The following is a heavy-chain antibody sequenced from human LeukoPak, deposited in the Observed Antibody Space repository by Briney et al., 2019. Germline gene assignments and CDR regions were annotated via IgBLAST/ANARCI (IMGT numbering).Heavy chain of an antibody. CDR1: GFTFDDYA. CDR3: ARDVRRRVFYHGMDV. J-gene: IGHJ6*02. Sequence: GGSLRLSCAASGFTFDDYAMHWVRQAPGKGLEWVSSISWYSGNIGYADSVKGRFSISRDNAKNTLYLQMNSLRTDDTALYFCARDVRRRVFYHGMDVWGQGTTVAVSS. D-gene: IGHD2/OR15-2a*01. CDR2: ISWYSGNI. V-gene: IGHV3-9*01.